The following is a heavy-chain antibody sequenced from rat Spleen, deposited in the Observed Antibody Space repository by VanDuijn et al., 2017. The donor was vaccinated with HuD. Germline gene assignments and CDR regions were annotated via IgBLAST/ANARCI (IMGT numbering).Heavy chain of an antibody. D-gene: IGHD1-4*01. J-gene: IGHJ2*01. Sequence: EVQLVESGGGLVQPGRSLKLSCAASGFTFNNYWMSWIRQAPGKGLEWVASITNTGGSIYYPDSVKGRFTISRDNAQNTLYLQMNSLRSEDTATYYCARHLPVYPFDYWGQGFMVTVSS. CDR1: GFTFNNYW. V-gene: IGHV5-31*01. CDR3: ARHLPVYPFDY. CDR2: ITNTGGSI.